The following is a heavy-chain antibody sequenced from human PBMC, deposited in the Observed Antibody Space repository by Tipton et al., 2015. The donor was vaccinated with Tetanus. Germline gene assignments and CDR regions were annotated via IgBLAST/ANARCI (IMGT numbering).Heavy chain of an antibody. D-gene: IGHD5-18*01. J-gene: IGHJ4*02. CDR2: ITKSSRFI. V-gene: IGHV3-21*04. CDR3: ARDDGCNSGYGH. CDR1: GFTFNTYW. Sequence: SLRLSCAASGFTFNTYWMTWVRQVPGKGLEWVSGITKSSRFIYYADSVKGRFTISRDNSNQSVYLEMNSLRADDTALYYCARDDGCNSGYGHWGQGTLVTVSS.